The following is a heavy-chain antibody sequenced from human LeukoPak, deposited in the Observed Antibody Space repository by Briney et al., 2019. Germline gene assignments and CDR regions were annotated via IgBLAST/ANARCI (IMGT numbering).Heavy chain of an antibody. J-gene: IGHJ5*02. Sequence: PSETLSLTCVVYGGSFSGYYWSWIRQPPGKGLEWIGEINHSGRTNYNPSLKSRVTISVDTSKNQFSLKLSSVTAADTAVYYCARGQQYYDFWSGHNWFDPWGQGTLVTVSS. D-gene: IGHD3-3*01. CDR3: ARGQQYYDFWSGHNWFDP. V-gene: IGHV4-34*01. CDR1: GGSFSGYY. CDR2: INHSGRT.